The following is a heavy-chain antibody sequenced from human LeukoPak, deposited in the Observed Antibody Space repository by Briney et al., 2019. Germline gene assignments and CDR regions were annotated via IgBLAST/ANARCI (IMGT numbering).Heavy chain of an antibody. V-gene: IGHV3-23*01. CDR2: ISGSGGST. CDR3: AKDLIYRGYSSPPYYFDY. D-gene: IGHD4-11*01. CDR1: GFTFSSYA. Sequence: PGGSLRLSCAASGFTFSSYAMSWVRQAPGKGLEWVSAISGSGGSTYYADSVKGRFTISRDNSKNTLYLQMNSLRAEDTAVYYCAKDLIYRGYSSPPYYFDYWGQGTLVTVSS. J-gene: IGHJ4*02.